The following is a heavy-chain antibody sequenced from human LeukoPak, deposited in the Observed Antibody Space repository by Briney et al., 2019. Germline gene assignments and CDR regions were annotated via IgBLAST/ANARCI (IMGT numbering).Heavy chain of an antibody. D-gene: IGHD3-10*01. J-gene: IGHJ4*02. V-gene: IGHV3-7*03. CDR1: GFTFGSYW. CDR2: IKPDGGEK. CDR3: ARVRSPHGSGSYDY. Sequence: GGSLSLSCAASGFTFGSYWMSWVRQAPGKGPEWVANIKPDGGEKYYVDSVKGRFTVSRDNAKNSLFLQMNSLRAEDTAVYYCARVRSPHGSGSYDYWGQGTLVTVSS.